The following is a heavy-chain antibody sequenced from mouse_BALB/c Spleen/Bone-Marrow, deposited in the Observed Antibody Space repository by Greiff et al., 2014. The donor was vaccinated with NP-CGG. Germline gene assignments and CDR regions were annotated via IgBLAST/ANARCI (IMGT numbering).Heavy chain of an antibody. CDR1: GYTFTSYY. J-gene: IGHJ4*01. V-gene: IGHV1S56*01. Sequence: VKLMESGPELVKPGASVRISCKASGYTFTSYYIHWVKQRPGQGLEWIGWIYPGNVNTKYNEKFKGKATLTADKSSSTAYMQLSSLTSEDSAVYFYARSLSRYAMDYWGQGTSVTVSS. CDR2: IYPGNVNT. CDR3: ARSLSRYAMDY. D-gene: IGHD6-2*01.